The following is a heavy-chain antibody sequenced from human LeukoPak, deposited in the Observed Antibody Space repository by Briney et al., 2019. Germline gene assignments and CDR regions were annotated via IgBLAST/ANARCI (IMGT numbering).Heavy chain of an antibody. J-gene: IGHJ3*02. V-gene: IGHV4-4*09. CDR1: GASISSFY. CDR3: ARSAGEAFDI. CDR2: VYDSGSI. Sequence: SETLSLTCTVSGASISSFYWSWIRQPPGKGLEWIGYVYDSGSIKYNPSLRSRVTISVDTSKNQFSLKLSSVTAADTAVYYCARSAGEAFDIWGQGTMVTVSS.